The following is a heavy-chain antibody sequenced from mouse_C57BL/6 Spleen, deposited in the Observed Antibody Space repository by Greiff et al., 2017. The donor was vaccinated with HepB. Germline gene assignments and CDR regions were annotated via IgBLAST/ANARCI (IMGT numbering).Heavy chain of an antibody. V-gene: IGHV1-82*01. CDR2: IYPGDGDT. D-gene: IGHD1-1*01. CDR3: ARDYGSSLDY. Sequence: VQLQQSGPELVKPGASVKISCKASGYAFSSSWMNWVKQRPGKGLEWIGRIYPGDGDTNYNGKFKGKATLTADKSSSTAYMQLSSLTSEDSAVYFGARDYGSSLDYWGQGTTLTVSS. CDR1: GYAFSSSW. J-gene: IGHJ2*01.